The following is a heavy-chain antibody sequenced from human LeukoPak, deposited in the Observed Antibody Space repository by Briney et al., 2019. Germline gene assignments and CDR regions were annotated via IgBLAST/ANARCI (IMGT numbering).Heavy chain of an antibody. CDR1: GFTFSSYS. CDR3: GLSMVRALSPDY. J-gene: IGHJ4*02. Sequence: GGSLRLSCAASGFTFSSYSMNWVRQAPGKGLEWVSSISRGGDYTYSEDSVKGRFTISRDNAKNTLYLQMDSLRDEDTAVYYCGLSMVRALSPDYWGQGTLVTVSS. D-gene: IGHD3-10*01. CDR2: ISRGGDYT. V-gene: IGHV3-21*01.